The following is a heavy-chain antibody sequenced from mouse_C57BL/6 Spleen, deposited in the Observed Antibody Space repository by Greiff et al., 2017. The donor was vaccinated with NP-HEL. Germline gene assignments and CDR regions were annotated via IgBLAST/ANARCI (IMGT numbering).Heavy chain of an antibody. Sequence: VQLQQSGPELVKPGASVKISCKASGYAFSSSWMNWVKQRPGKGLEWIGRIYPGDGDTNYNGKFKGKATLTADKSSSTAYMQLSSLTSEDSAVYFCARIYYDYDVGYAMDYWGQGTSVTVSS. CDR3: ARIYYDYDVGYAMDY. D-gene: IGHD2-4*01. J-gene: IGHJ4*01. CDR2: IYPGDGDT. CDR1: GYAFSSSW. V-gene: IGHV1-82*01.